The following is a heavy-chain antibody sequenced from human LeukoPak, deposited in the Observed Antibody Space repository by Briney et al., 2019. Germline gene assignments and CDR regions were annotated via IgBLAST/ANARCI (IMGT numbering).Heavy chain of an antibody. D-gene: IGHD3-22*01. Sequence: ASVKVSCKASGYTFTSYYMHWVRQAPGQGLEWMGIINPSGGSTSYAQKFQGRVTMTRDMSTSTVYMELSSLRSEDTAVYYCARYYYDSSGYTYYFDYWGQGTLVTVSS. CDR2: INPSGGST. CDR3: ARYYYDSSGYTYYFDY. CDR1: GYTFTSYY. J-gene: IGHJ4*02. V-gene: IGHV1-46*01.